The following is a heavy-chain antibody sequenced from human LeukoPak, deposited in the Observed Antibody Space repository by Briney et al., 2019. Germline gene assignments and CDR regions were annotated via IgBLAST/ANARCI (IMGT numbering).Heavy chain of an antibody. CDR1: GYIFSTNW. CDR2: IYPGDSDT. Sequence: PGESLKISCKDSGYIFSTNWIGWVRQMPGKGLEWMGIIYPGDSDTRYSPSFQGQVTISADKSISTAYLQWSSLKASDTAMYYCARSNGYCSSTSCYTSDYWGQGTLVTVSS. CDR3: ARSNGYCSSTSCYTSDY. D-gene: IGHD2-2*02. V-gene: IGHV5-51*01. J-gene: IGHJ4*02.